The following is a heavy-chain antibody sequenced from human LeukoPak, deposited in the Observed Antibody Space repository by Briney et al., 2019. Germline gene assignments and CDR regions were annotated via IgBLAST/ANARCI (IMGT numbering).Heavy chain of an antibody. CDR2: ISYDGSNK. D-gene: IGHD5-24*01. CDR3: ARDLLDGYGYFDH. V-gene: IGHV3-30*04. J-gene: IGHJ4*02. Sequence: PGRSLGLSCAASGFTFSSYAMHWVRQAPGKGLEWVAVISYDGSNKYYADSVKGRFTISRDNSKNTLYLQMNSLRAEDTAVYYCARDLLDGYGYFDHWGQGTLVTVSS. CDR1: GFTFSSYA.